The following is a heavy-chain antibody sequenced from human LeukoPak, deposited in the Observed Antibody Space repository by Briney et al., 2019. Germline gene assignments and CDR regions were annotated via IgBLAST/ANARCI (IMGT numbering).Heavy chain of an antibody. D-gene: IGHD1-26*01. J-gene: IGHJ3*02. Sequence: YXXXXRQAAGQGVXXXXXINPDSGGTNYVQKFQGRVTITRDTYINTAYMDLRGLTPDDTAVYYCASRYTGRHYVGDAFDIWGQGTMVTVSS. CDR2: INPDSGGT. V-gene: IGHV1-2*02. CDR1: Y. CDR3: ASRYTGRHYVGDAFDI.